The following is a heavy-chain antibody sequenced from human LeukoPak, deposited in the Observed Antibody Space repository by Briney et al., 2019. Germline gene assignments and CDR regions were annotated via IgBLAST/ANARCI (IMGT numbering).Heavy chain of an antibody. D-gene: IGHD3-3*02. Sequence: PGESLRISCKGSGYSFTSYWISWVRPMPGKGLEWMGRIDPSDSYTNYCPSFQGHVTISADKSISTAYLQWSSLKASDTAMYYCARPGGTIRKIDDAFDIWGQGTMVTVSS. CDR1: GYSFTSYW. CDR2: IDPSDSYT. CDR3: ARPGGTIRKIDDAFDI. J-gene: IGHJ3*02. V-gene: IGHV5-10-1*01.